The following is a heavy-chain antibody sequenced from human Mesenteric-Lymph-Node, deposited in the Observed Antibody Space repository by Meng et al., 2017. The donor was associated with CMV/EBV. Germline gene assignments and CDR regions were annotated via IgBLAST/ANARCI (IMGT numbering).Heavy chain of an antibody. CDR2: TYYRSESYN. Sequence: QLQHVSPGLVKSSQPLSVTCTISGDSFSSNNAAWNLIRQSPSRLLELLGRTYYRSESYNDYAVSVKSRISVNLDTSKNQLSLPLNFVTPEDTAVYYCAYFGDLPPLWWGQGTLVTVSS. J-gene: IGHJ4*02. CDR1: GDSFSSNNAA. CDR3: AYFGDLPPLW. V-gene: IGHV6-1*01. D-gene: IGHD3-16*01.